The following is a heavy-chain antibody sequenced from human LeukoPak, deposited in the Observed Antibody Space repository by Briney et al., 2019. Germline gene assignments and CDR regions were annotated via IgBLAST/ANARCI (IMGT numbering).Heavy chain of an antibody. CDR1: GYTFTGYY. CDR3: ARATCNTDCAGFDP. J-gene: IGHJ5*02. Sequence: ASVKVSCKASGYTFTGYYMHWVRQAPGQGLEWMGWINPNRDGTNYAQNFQGRVTMTRDTSISIAYMELSGLRSDDTAVYYCARATCNTDCAGFDPWGQGTLVTVSS. D-gene: IGHD2/OR15-2a*01. CDR2: INPNRDGT. V-gene: IGHV1-2*02.